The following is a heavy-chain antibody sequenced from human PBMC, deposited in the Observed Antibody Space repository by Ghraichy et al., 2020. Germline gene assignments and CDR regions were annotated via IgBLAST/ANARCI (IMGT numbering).Heavy chain of an antibody. CDR2: INHSGST. D-gene: IGHD3-10*01. J-gene: IGHJ4*02. Sequence: GSLRLSCAVYGGSFSGYYWSWIRQPPGKGLEWIGEINHSGSTNYNPSLKSRVTISVDTSKNQFSLKLSSVTAADTAVYYCARGRVSLTMVRGVILPYYFDYWGQGTLVTVSS. CDR3: ARGRVSLTMVRGVILPYYFDY. CDR1: GGSFSGYY. V-gene: IGHV4-34*01.